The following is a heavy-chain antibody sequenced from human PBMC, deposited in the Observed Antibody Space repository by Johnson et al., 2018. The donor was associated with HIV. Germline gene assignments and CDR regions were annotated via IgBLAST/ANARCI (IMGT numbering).Heavy chain of an antibody. D-gene: IGHD3-22*01. CDR2: ISYDGINK. J-gene: IGHJ3*02. CDR1: GFTFSSYA. Sequence: QVLLVESGGGLVQPGRSLRLSCAASGFTFSSYAMHWVRQAPGKGLEWVAVISYDGINKYYADSVKGRFTISKDNSKSTLYVQLNRLTVDDTAVYYFAREGGAFYDSSGSLAFDIWGQGTMVTVSS. V-gene: IGHV3-30-3*01. CDR3: AREGGAFYDSSGSLAFDI.